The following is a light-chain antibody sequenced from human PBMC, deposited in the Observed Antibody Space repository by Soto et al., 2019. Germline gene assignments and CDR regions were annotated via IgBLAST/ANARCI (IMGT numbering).Light chain of an antibody. Sequence: EIEVTQSPATLSLSPGERATLSCRTSQSVSSYLAWYQQKPGQAPRLLIYDASNRATGIPARFGGSGSGTDFTLTISSLEPEDFAVYYCQQRSNWWTFGQGTKVDI. J-gene: IGKJ1*01. CDR3: QQRSNWWT. V-gene: IGKV3-11*01. CDR2: DAS. CDR1: QSVSSY.